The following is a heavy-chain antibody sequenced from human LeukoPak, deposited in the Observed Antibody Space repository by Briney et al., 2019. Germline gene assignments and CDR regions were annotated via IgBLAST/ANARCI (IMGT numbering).Heavy chain of an antibody. D-gene: IGHD6-19*01. CDR3: AKGLAVAGHFDY. Sequence: GGSLRLSCAASGFTFSTYSMNWVRQAPGKGLEWVSAISGSGGSTYYADSVKGRFTISRDKSKNTLYLQMNSLRAEDTAVYYCAKGLAVAGHFDYWGQGTLVTVSS. CDR2: ISGSGGST. CDR1: GFTFSTYS. J-gene: IGHJ4*02. V-gene: IGHV3-23*01.